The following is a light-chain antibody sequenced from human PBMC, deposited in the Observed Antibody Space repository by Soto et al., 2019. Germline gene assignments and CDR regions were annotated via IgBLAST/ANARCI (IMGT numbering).Light chain of an antibody. Sequence: DIQMTQSPSSLSASVGDTVTITCRASQSISVHLNWYQQKPGKVPKLLIYAASNLQSGVPSSFSGSGYETDFALTISSLQPEDFATFYCQQSYITPYTFGQGTKLQIK. CDR1: QSISVH. J-gene: IGKJ2*01. V-gene: IGKV1-39*01. CDR3: QQSYITPYT. CDR2: AAS.